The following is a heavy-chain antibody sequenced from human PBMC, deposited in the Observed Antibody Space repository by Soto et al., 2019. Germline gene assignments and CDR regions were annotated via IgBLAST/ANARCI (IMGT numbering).Heavy chain of an antibody. CDR3: AQSVDQVIHNAFDF. CDR1: GFSLTSPGEA. CDR2: IYWDDDK. J-gene: IGHJ3*01. V-gene: IGHV2-5*02. Sequence: QITLTESGPTLVKPAQTLTLTCTFSGFSLTSPGEAVAWIRQSPGKALEWLALIYWDDDKRYRPSLRNRPSLAMDTSKNQVFLTLTNVIPVNTGTYFCAQSVDQVIHNAFDFWGQGTKVNVSS.